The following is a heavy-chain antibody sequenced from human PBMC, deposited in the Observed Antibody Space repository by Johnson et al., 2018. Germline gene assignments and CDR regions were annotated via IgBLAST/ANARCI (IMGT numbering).Heavy chain of an antibody. J-gene: IGHJ1*01. CDR3: ARGPRYATLRLGELSSLREEYFQY. CDR2: IGTAGDT. D-gene: IGHD3-16*02. Sequence: VQLVESGGGLVQPGGSLRLSCAASGFTFSSYDMHWVRQATGKGLEWVSAIGTAGDTYYPGSVKGRFTISRDNSKNRLYLQMNSLRAEDTAVYYCARGPRYATLRLGELSSLREEYFQYWGQGTLVTVSS. CDR1: GFTFSSYD. V-gene: IGHV3-13*01.